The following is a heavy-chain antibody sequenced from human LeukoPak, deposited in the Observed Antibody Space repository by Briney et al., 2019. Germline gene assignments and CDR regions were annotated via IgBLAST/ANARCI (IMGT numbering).Heavy chain of an antibody. CDR2: ISPSGAST. V-gene: IGHV1-46*01. CDR1: GYTFTSYY. D-gene: IGHD5-24*01. J-gene: IGHJ3*02. CDR3: ARIRDGYNDAYDI. Sequence: GASVKVSCKASGYTFTSYYMHGVRQAPGQGLEWTGIISPSGASTTYAQNFQGRVTMTRDTSTSTVYMGLSSLRSEDTAVYYCARIRDGYNDAYDIWGQGTMVTVSS.